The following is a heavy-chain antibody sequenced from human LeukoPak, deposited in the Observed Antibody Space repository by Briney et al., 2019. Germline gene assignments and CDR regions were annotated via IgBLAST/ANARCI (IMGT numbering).Heavy chain of an antibody. J-gene: IGHJ4*02. CDR2: FDPEDGET. Sequence: ASVKVSCKVSGYTLTELSMHLVRQAPGKGLEWMGGFDPEDGETIYAQKSQGRVTMTEDTSTDTAYMELSSLRSEDTAVYYCATDLIAARPEFDYWGEGTLVTVSS. CDR3: ATDLIAARPEFDY. CDR1: GYTLTELS. V-gene: IGHV1-24*01. D-gene: IGHD6-6*01.